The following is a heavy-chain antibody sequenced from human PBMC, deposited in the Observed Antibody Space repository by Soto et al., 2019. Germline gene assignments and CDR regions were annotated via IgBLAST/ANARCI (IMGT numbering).Heavy chain of an antibody. Sequence: GWSLRLCCAASGFTFSSYGMHWVRQAPGKGLEWVAVISYDGSNKYYADSVKGRFTISRDNSKNTLYLQMNSLGAEDTAVYYCAKRTSLTYYDFWSGSKKAFDIWGQGTMVTVSS. CDR2: ISYDGSNK. J-gene: IGHJ3*02. CDR1: GFTFSSYG. CDR3: AKRTSLTYYDFWSGSKKAFDI. D-gene: IGHD3-3*01. V-gene: IGHV3-30*18.